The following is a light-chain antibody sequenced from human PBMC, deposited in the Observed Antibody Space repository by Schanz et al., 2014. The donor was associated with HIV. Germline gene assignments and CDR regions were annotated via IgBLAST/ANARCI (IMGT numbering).Light chain of an antibody. CDR3: LQHNTYPLS. J-gene: IGKJ5*01. CDR1: QSISNY. V-gene: IGKV3-11*01. CDR2: GAS. Sequence: EIVLTQSPATLSLSPGERATLSCRASQSISNYLAWYQQKPGQAPRLLIYGASNRATGVPDRFSGSGSETXFTLTISGLEPEDFASYYCLQHNTYPLSFGQGTRLDIK.